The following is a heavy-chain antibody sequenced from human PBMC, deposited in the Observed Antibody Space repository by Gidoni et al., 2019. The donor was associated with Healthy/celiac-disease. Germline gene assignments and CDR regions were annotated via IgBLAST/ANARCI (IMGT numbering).Heavy chain of an antibody. J-gene: IGHJ6*03. CDR1: GGSISGYY. Sequence: QVQLQPWSAGLLKTSETPYLTCAVDGGSISGYYWSWNRQPPGKGLEGIGEINPSGSTNYNPSLKSRVTISVVTSKNQFSLKLSSVTATDTAVYDCARGIVVVVAASNYYYYMDVWGKGTTVTVSS. CDR2: INPSGST. D-gene: IGHD2-15*01. CDR3: ARGIVVVVAASNYYYYMDV. V-gene: IGHV4-34*01.